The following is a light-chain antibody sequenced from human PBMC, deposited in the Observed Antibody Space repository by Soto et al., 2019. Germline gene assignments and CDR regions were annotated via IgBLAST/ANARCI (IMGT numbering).Light chain of an antibody. CDR3: CSYTTSNTRQIV. CDR1: SRDGGGYNY. Sequence: QSVRNQAASGSGSPGQSITISCTGNSRDGGGYNYVSWYQQHPGKAPKSMIYDVSNRPSGVSNRFSGSKSGNTASLTISGLQAEDEADYYCCSYTTSNTRQIVFGTGTKVTVL. J-gene: IGLJ1*01. CDR2: DVS. V-gene: IGLV2-14*01.